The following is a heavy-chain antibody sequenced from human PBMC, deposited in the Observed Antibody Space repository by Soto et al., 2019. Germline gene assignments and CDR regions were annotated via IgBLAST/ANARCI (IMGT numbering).Heavy chain of an antibody. CDR2: ISSSSSYI. V-gene: IGHV3-21*01. J-gene: IGHJ4*02. D-gene: IGHD4-17*01. Sequence: PGGSLRLSCAGSGFTFSSYSMNWVRQAPGKGLEWVSSISSSSSYIYYADSVKGRFTISRDNAKNSLYLQMNSLRAEDTAVYYCARRTTVVTPGDYWGQGTLVTVSS. CDR3: ARRTTVVTPGDY. CDR1: GFTFSSYS.